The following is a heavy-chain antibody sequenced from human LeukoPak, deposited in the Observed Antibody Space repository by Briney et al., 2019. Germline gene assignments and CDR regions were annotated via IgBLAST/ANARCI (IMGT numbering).Heavy chain of an antibody. CDR2: IYPGDSDI. V-gene: IGHV5-51*01. CDR1: GYIFTSYW. Sequence: GESLKISCKSSGYIFTSYWIGWVRQMPGKGLEWMGTIYPGDSDIKYSPSFQGQVTISADKSISTAYLQWSSLKASDTAIYYCVRREYYFDFWGQGTLVTVSS. CDR3: VRREYYFDF. J-gene: IGHJ4*02.